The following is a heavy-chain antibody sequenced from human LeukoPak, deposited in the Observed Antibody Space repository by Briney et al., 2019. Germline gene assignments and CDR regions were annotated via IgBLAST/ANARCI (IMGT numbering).Heavy chain of an antibody. CDR1: GFTFSSYA. CDR2: ISGSGGST. CDR3: AKVPWIQLWSENYFDY. Sequence: PGGSLRLSCAASGFTFSSYAMIWVRQSPGKGLECVSAISGSGGSTYYADSVKGRFTISRDNSKNTLYLQMNSLRAEDTAVYYCAKVPWIQLWSENYFDYWGQGTLVTVSS. J-gene: IGHJ4*02. D-gene: IGHD5-18*01. V-gene: IGHV3-23*01.